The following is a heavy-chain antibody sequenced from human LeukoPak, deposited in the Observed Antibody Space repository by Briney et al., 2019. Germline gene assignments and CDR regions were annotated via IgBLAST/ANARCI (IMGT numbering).Heavy chain of an antibody. D-gene: IGHD2-15*01. CDR2: IYYSGST. V-gene: IGHV4-31*03. J-gene: IGHJ4*02. CDR3: ARGLSAIVY. CDR1: GGSISSAGYH. Sequence: SETLSLTCTVSGGSISSAGYHWSWIRQHPGKGLEWIGYIYYSGSTYYNPSLKSRVTISIDTSKKQFSLKLSSVTAADTAVYYCARGLSAIVYWGQGTLVTVSS.